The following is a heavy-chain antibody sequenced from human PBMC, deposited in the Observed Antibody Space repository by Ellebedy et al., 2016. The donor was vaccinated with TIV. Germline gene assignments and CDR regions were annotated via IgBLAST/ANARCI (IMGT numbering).Heavy chain of an antibody. CDR1: GYTFTSYA. J-gene: IGHJ3*02. V-gene: IGHV1-3*01. Sequence: AASVKVSCKASGYTFTSYAMHWVRQASGQRLEWMGWNNAGNGNTKYSQNFQGRVTITWDTSASTAYMELSSLRSEDTAVYYCARYFGGYNYGLAAFDIWGQGTMVTVSS. CDR2: NNAGNGNT. CDR3: ARYFGGYNYGLAAFDI. D-gene: IGHD5-18*01.